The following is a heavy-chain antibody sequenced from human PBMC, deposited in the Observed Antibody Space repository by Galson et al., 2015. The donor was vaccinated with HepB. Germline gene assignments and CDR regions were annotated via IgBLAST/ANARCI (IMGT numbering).Heavy chain of an antibody. CDR3: ASGDSRGYSYGYFDY. V-gene: IGHV3-53*04. CDR1: GLTVSVNY. CDR2: IYGGGDT. D-gene: IGHD5-18*01. J-gene: IGHJ4*02. Sequence: SLRLSCAASGLTVSVNYMTWVRQAPGKGLEWVSVIYGGGDTYYADSVKGRFTISRLNSKNTLYLQMNSLIAEDTAVYYCASGDSRGYSYGYFDYLGQGTLVTVSS.